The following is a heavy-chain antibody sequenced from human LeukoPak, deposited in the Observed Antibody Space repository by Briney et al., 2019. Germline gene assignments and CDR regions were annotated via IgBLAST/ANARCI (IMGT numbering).Heavy chain of an antibody. CDR2: ISYDGKNK. V-gene: IGHV3-30*04. J-gene: IGHJ4*02. Sequence: GGSLRLSCAASGFIFSGQTMHWVRQAPGKGLEWVAFISYDGKNKYHADSMKGRFTISRDNSKNTLYLQMNSLRVEDTAVYYCASPSWMGGGYFYALDYWGRGTLVTVSS. CDR1: GFIFSGQT. CDR3: ASPSWMGGGYFYALDY. D-gene: IGHD1-26*01.